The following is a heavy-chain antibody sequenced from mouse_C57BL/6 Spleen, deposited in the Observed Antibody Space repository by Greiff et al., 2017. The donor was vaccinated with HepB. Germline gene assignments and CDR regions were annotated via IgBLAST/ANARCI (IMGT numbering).Heavy chain of an antibody. CDR1: GYTFTSYW. Sequence: QVQLQQPGAELVRPGTSVKLSCKASGYTFTSYWMHWVKQRPGQGLEWIGVIDPSDSYTNYNQKFKGKATLTVDTSSSTAYMQLSSLTSEDSAVYYCARSLLTLFDYWGQGTTLTVSS. J-gene: IGHJ2*01. V-gene: IGHV1-59*01. D-gene: IGHD4-1*01. CDR3: ARSLLTLFDY. CDR2: IDPSDSYT.